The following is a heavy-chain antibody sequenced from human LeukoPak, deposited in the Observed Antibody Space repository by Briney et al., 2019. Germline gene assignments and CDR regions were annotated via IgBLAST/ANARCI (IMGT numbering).Heavy chain of an antibody. J-gene: IGHJ5*02. CDR3: ARDSPDCGSTTCYKDWFDP. V-gene: IGHV4-39*07. D-gene: IGHD2-2*02. CDR1: GASISSGSNY. Sequence: SETLSLTCSVSGASISSGSNYWGWIRQPPGKTLEWIGSIYSSGSTYYNPSLKSRVTISVDTSKNHFSLKLSSVTAADTAVYYCARDSPDCGSTTCYKDWFDPWGQETLVTVSS. CDR2: IYSSGST.